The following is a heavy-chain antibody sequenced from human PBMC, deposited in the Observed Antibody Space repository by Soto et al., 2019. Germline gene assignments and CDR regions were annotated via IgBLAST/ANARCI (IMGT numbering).Heavy chain of an antibody. Sequence: GGSVRLSCAASGFTVSNSYMSWVRQAPGKGLEWVSAIYSGGSTYYADSVKGRFTISRDNSRNTLYLQMNSLRAEDTAVYFCARCDGSATYCFFFAYWGQGTPVTVSS. J-gene: IGHJ4*02. V-gene: IGHV3-66*01. CDR3: ARCDGSATYCFFFAY. CDR1: GFTVSNSY. D-gene: IGHD3-10*01. CDR2: IYSGGST.